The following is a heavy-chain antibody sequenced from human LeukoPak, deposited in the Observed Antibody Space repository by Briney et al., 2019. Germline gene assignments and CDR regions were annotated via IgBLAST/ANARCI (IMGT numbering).Heavy chain of an antibody. Sequence: SVKVSCKASGGTFSSYAISWVRQAPGQGLEWMGGIIPIFGTANYAQKFQGRVTITADKSTSTAYMELSSLRSEDTAVYYCAKGIAAAGEDAFDIWGQGAMVTVSS. CDR3: AKGIAAAGEDAFDI. CDR1: GGTFSSYA. CDR2: IIPIFGTA. V-gene: IGHV1-69*06. D-gene: IGHD6-13*01. J-gene: IGHJ3*02.